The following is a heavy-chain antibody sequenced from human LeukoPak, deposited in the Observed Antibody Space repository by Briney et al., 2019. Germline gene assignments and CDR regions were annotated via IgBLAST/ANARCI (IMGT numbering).Heavy chain of an antibody. J-gene: IGHJ5*02. D-gene: IGHD3-10*01. Sequence: GGSLRLSCAASGFTVSSNYMSWVRQAPGKGLEWVSVIYSGGSTYYADSVKGRFTTSRDNPKNTLYLQMNSLRAEDTAVYYCARESFGELSSWFDPWGQGTLVTVSS. CDR3: ARESFGELSSWFDP. CDR2: IYSGGST. V-gene: IGHV3-66*01. CDR1: GFTVSSNY.